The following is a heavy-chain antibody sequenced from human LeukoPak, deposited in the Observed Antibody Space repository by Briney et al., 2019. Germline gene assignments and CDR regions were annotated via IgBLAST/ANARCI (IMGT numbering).Heavy chain of an antibody. CDR1: GFTFSSYS. CDR2: ISWNSGSI. D-gene: IGHD1-26*01. Sequence: GGSLRLSCAASGFTFSSYSMNWVRQAPGKGLEWVSGISWNSGSIGYADSVKGRFTISRDNAKNSLYLQMNSLRAEDTALYYCAKDMSDSGSYHGGVLFDYWGQGTLVTVSS. J-gene: IGHJ4*02. V-gene: IGHV3-9*01. CDR3: AKDMSDSGSYHGGVLFDY.